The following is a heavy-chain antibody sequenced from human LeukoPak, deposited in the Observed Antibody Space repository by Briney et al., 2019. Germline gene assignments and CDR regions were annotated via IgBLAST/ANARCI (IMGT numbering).Heavy chain of an antibody. CDR3: ARGTTVTTRGGFIFDG. CDR1: GFTLSTYW. Sequence: PGGSLRLSCAASGFTLSTYWMSWVRQAPGKGLEWAANIKQDGSEKYYVDSVKGRFTISRDNANNSLYLQMNSLRAEDTAVYYCARGTTVTTRGGFIFDGWGQGSLVTVSS. CDR2: IKQDGSEK. V-gene: IGHV3-7*05. J-gene: IGHJ4*02. D-gene: IGHD4-17*01.